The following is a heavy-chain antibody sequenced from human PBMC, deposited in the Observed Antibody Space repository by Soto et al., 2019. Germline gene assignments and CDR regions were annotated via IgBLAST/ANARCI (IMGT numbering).Heavy chain of an antibody. CDR1: GGTFSSYA. D-gene: IGHD2-15*01. V-gene: IGHV1-69*01. J-gene: IGHJ6*02. Sequence: QVQLVQSGAEVKKPGSSVKVSCKASGGTFSSYAISWVRQAPGQGLEWMGGIIPVFGTVNYAQKFQGRVTITADESTSTAYMELSSLRSEDTAVYYCARGSCSGGSGYPAALYCYYGMDVWGQGTTVTVSS. CDR3: ARGSCSGGSGYPAALYCYYGMDV. CDR2: IIPVFGTV.